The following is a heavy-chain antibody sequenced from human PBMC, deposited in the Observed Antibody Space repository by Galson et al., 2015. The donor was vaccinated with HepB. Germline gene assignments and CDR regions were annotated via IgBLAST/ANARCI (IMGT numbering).Heavy chain of an antibody. CDR2: ISYDGSNK. Sequence: SLRLSCAASGFTFSSYGMHWVRQAPGKGLEWVAVISYDGSNKYYADSVKGRFTISRDNSKNTLYLQMNSLRAEGTAVYYCAKDQVDFNWFDPWGQGTLVTVSS. CDR1: GFTFSSYG. J-gene: IGHJ5*02. D-gene: IGHD3/OR15-3a*01. CDR3: AKDQVDFNWFDP. V-gene: IGHV3-30*18.